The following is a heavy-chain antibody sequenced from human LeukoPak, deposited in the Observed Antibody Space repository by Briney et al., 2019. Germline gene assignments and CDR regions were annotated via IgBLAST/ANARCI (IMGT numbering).Heavy chain of an antibody. J-gene: IGHJ4*02. CDR1: GGSISSGGYS. CDR3: ASGRTVTTVFGD. Sequence: PSETLSLTCAVSGGSISSGGYSWSWIRQPPGKGLEWIGYIYHSGSTYYNPYLKSRVTISVDRSKNQFSLKLSSVTAADTAVYYCASGRTVTTVFGDWGQGTLVTVSS. V-gene: IGHV4-30-2*01. CDR2: IYHSGST. D-gene: IGHD4-17*01.